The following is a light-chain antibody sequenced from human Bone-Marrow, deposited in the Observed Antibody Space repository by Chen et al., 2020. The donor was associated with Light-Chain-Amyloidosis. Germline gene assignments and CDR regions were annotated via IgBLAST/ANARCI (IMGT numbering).Light chain of an antibody. CDR3: ALYVGRGIWL. CDR1: SASVSTYYS. CDR2: STN. Sequence: QTVVTQEPSFSVSPGGTVTLTCGLNSASVSTYYSPSRYQQTPGQAPRTLIYSTNTRSSGVPDRFSGSILENKAALTITGAQADDECDYYCALYVGRGIWLFGGGTRLTVL. J-gene: IGLJ3*02. V-gene: IGLV8-61*01.